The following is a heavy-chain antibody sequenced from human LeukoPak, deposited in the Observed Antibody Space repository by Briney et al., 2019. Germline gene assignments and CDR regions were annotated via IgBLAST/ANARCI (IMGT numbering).Heavy chain of an antibody. CDR2: INAGNGNT. J-gene: IGHJ4*02. D-gene: IGHD4-17*01. CDR1: GYTFTSYA. V-gene: IGHV1-3*01. CDR3: ARSKPTVTTLVDY. Sequence: ASVKVSCKASGYTFTSYAMHWVRQAPGQRLEWMGWINAGNGNTEYSQKFQGRVTITRDTSASTAYMELSSLRSEDTAVYYCARSKPTVTTLVDYWGQGTLVTVSS.